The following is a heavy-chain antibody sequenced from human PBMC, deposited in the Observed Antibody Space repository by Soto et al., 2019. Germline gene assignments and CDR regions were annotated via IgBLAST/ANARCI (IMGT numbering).Heavy chain of an antibody. CDR1: GYTLTELS. Sequence: ASVKVSCKVSGYTLTELSKHWERQAPGKGLEWMGGFDPEDVETIYAQKFQGRVTMTEDTSTDTACMELSSLRSEDTAVYYCAAANLYCTNGVCYIAPSPPTPNYGMDVWGHGTTVTPSS. D-gene: IGHD2-8*01. CDR3: AAANLYCTNGVCYIAPSPPTPNYGMDV. J-gene: IGHJ6*02. V-gene: IGHV1-24*01. CDR2: FDPEDVET.